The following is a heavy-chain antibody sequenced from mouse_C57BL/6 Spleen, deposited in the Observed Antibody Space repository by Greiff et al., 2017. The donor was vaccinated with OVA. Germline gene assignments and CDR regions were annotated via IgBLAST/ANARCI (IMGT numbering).Heavy chain of an antibody. CDR3: AREEYPWYFDV. CDR2: ISYDGSN. V-gene: IGHV3-6*01. D-gene: IGHD5-1*01. Sequence: EVKLMESGPGLVKPSQSLSLTCSVTGYSITSGYYWNWIRQFPGNKLEWMGYISYDGSNNYNPSLKNRISITRDTSKYQFFLKLNSVTTEDTATYYCAREEYPWYFDVWGTGTTVTVSS. J-gene: IGHJ1*03. CDR1: GYSITSGYY.